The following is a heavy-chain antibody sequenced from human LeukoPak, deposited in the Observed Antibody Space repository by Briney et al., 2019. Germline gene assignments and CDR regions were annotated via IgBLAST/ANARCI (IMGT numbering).Heavy chain of an antibody. CDR2: VYYSAST. CDR3: ARGSRGYSYG. J-gene: IGHJ4*02. D-gene: IGHD5-18*01. V-gene: IGHV4-61*01. Sequence: SETLSLTCTVSGGSVSSGSYYWSWIRQPPGKGLEWIGYVYYSASTNYNPSLKSRVTISVDTSNNQFSLKLSSVTAADTAVYYCARGSRGYSYGWGQGTLVTVSS. CDR1: GGSVSSGSYY.